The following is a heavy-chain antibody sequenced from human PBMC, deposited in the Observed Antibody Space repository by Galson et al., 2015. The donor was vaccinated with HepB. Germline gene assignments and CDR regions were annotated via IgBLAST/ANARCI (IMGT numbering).Heavy chain of an antibody. D-gene: IGHD6-13*01. CDR2: ISYDGSNK. CDR1: GFTFSSYA. V-gene: IGHV3-30*04. CDR3: ARCNGIAAAGFFIG. J-gene: IGHJ4*02. Sequence: SLRLSCAASGFTFSSYAMHWVRQAPGKGLEWVAVISYDGSNKYYADSVKGRFTISRDNSKNTLYLQMNSLRAEDTAVYYCARCNGIAAAGFFIGWGQGTLVTVSS.